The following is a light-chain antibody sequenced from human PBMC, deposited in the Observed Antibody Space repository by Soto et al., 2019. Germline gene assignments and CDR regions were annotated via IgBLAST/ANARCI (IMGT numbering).Light chain of an antibody. CDR1: QSVSSN. CDR3: QQSYNLIT. V-gene: IGKV3-15*01. CDR2: GAS. J-gene: IGKJ5*01. Sequence: EIVMTQSPGTLSVSPGERATLSCRASQSVSSNLAWYQQKPGQAPRLLIYGASTRATGIPARFSGSGSGTDFTLTISSLQPEDFATYYCQQSYNLITFGQGTRLEI.